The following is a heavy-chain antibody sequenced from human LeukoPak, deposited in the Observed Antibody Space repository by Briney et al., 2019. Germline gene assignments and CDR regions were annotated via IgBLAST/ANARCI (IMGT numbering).Heavy chain of an antibody. J-gene: IGHJ4*02. V-gene: IGHV3-30*02. D-gene: IGHD1-7*01. CDR2: IRYDGSNK. CDR1: GFTFSSYG. CDR3: ARGWNYAFRFDD. Sequence: GGSLRLSCAASGFTFSSYGMHWVRQAPGKGLEWVAFIRYDGSNKYYADSVKGRFTISRDNAKNLVFLQMNSLRAEDTAVYYCARGWNYAFRFDDWGQGTLITVSS.